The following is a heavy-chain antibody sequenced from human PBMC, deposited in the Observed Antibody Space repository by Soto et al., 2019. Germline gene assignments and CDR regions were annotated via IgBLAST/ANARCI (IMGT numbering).Heavy chain of an antibody. D-gene: IGHD5-18*01. Sequence: QVQLVESGGGVVQPGRSLRLSCAASGFTFSSYGMHWVRQAPGKGLEWVAVISYDGSNKYYADSVKGRVTISRDNSKNTLYLQMNSLRAEDTAVYYCAKELRNIQLGYWGQGTLVTVSS. CDR1: GFTFSSYG. CDR2: ISYDGSNK. V-gene: IGHV3-30*18. CDR3: AKELRNIQLGY. J-gene: IGHJ4*02.